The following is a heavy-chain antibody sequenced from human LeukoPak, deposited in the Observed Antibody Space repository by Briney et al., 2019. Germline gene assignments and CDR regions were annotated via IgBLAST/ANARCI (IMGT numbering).Heavy chain of an antibody. V-gene: IGHV1-2*02. D-gene: IGHD2-2*01. CDR1: GYTFTGYY. J-gene: IGHJ3*02. CDR2: INPNSGGT. Sequence: ASVTVSCKASGYTFTGYYMHWVRQAPGQGLEWMGWINPNSGGTNYAQKFQGRVTMTRDTSISTAYMELSRLRSDDTAVYYCARDRAYCSSTSCPYDAFDIWGQGTMVTVSS. CDR3: ARDRAYCSSTSCPYDAFDI.